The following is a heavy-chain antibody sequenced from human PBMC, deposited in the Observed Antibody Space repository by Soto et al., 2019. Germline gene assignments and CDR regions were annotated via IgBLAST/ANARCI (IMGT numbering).Heavy chain of an antibody. D-gene: IGHD1-1*01. V-gene: IGHV1-58*02. CDR2: IVVGSGNT. J-gene: IGHJ6*03. CDR3: AALTKLEPPFFDGYYMDV. Sequence: ASVKVSCKASGFTFTSSAMQWVRQARGQRLEWIGWIVVGSGNTNYAQKFQERVTITRDMSTSTAYMELSSLRSEDTAVYYCAALTKLEPPFFDGYYMDVWGKGTTVTVSS. CDR1: GFTFTSSA.